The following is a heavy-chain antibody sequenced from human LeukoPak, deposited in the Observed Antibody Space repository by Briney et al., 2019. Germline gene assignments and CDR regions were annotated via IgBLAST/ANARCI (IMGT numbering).Heavy chain of an antibody. V-gene: IGHV4-4*07. D-gene: IGHD6-19*01. CDR1: GGSISSYY. CDR3: AREYSSGWLPDY. Sequence: SETLSLTCAVSGGSISSYYWSWIRQPAGKGLEWIGRIYTSGSTNYNPSLKSRVTMSVDTSKNQFSLKLSSVTAADTAVYYCAREYSSGWLPDYWGQGTLVTVSS. J-gene: IGHJ4*02. CDR2: IYTSGST.